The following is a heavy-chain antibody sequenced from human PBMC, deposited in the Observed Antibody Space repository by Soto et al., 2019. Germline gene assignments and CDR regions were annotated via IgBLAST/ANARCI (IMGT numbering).Heavy chain of an antibody. CDR1: GYTFTSYD. J-gene: IGHJ6*02. CDR2: MNPNSGNT. CDR3: ARDRYYYYGMDV. Sequence: ASVKVSCKASGYTFTSYDINWVRQATGQGLEWMGWMNPNSGNTGYAQKFQGRVTMTRNTSISTAYMELSSLRSEDTAVYYCARDRYYYYGMDVWGQGTTVTVSS. V-gene: IGHV1-8*01.